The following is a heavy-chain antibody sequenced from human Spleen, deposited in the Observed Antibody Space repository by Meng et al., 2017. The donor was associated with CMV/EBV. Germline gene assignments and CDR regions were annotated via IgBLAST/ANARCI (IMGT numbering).Heavy chain of an antibody. Sequence: QLQLQESGPGLVKPSETLSLTCTCSGGSISSYYWSWIRQPAGKGLEWIGRIYYSGSTNYNPSLKSRVTISVDTSKNQFSLKLSSVTAADTAVYYCARGRLYSTAGFDLWGRGTLVTVSS. D-gene: IGHD2-8*01. J-gene: IGHJ2*01. CDR1: GGSISSYY. CDR3: ARGRLYSTAGFDL. V-gene: IGHV4-4*07. CDR2: IYYSGST.